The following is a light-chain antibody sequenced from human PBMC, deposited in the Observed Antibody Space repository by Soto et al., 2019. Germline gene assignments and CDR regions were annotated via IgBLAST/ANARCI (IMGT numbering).Light chain of an antibody. CDR1: QNIRNW. V-gene: IGKV1-39*01. CDR3: QQSYSTPRT. Sequence: DIQMTHSPSTLSPSVXDSXXXXCLASQNIRNWLAWYQQKPGKAPKLLIYAASSLQSGVPSRFSGSGSGTDFTLTISSLQPEDFATYYCQQSYSTPRTFGQGTRLEIK. CDR2: AAS. J-gene: IGKJ5*01.